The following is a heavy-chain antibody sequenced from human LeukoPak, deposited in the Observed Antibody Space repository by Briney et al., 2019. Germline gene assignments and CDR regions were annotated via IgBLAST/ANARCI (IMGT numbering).Heavy chain of an antibody. D-gene: IGHD6-13*01. CDR2: IKQDGSAK. Sequence: GGSLRLSCAASGFTFSRYWMSWVRQAPGKGLEWVANIKQDGSAKYYADSVKGRFTISRDNAKNSLYLQMNSLRAEDTAVYYCARIAAAGTLGAFDIWGQGTMVTVSS. J-gene: IGHJ3*02. CDR1: GFTFSRYW. V-gene: IGHV3-7*01. CDR3: ARIAAAGTLGAFDI.